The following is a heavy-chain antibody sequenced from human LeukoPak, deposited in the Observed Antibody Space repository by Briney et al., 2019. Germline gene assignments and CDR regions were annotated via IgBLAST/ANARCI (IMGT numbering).Heavy chain of an antibody. Sequence: ATVKVSCKASGGTFSSYAISWVRQAPGQGLEWMGWISAYNGNTNYAQKLQGRVTMTTDTSTSTAYMELRSLRSDDTAVYYCARETWNYYGSGSVDYWGQGTLVTVSS. J-gene: IGHJ4*02. CDR3: ARETWNYYGSGSVDY. CDR1: GGTFSSYA. D-gene: IGHD3-10*01. V-gene: IGHV1-18*01. CDR2: ISAYNGNT.